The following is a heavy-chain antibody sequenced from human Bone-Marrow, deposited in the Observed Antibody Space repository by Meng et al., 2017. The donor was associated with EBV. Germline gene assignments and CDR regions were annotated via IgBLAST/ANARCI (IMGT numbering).Heavy chain of an antibody. CDR2: MNPNSGNT. V-gene: IGHV1-8*01. CDR1: GYTFTSYD. CDR3: ARGPNPTTYYDILTGRGYGMDV. Sequence: QVQLVQSGAEVKKPGASVKVSCKASGYTFTSYDINWVRQATGQGLEWMGWMNPNSGNTGYAQKFQGRVTMTRNTSISTAYMELSSLRSEDTAVYYCARGPNPTTYYDILTGRGYGMDVWGQGTTVTVSS. D-gene: IGHD3-9*01. J-gene: IGHJ6*02.